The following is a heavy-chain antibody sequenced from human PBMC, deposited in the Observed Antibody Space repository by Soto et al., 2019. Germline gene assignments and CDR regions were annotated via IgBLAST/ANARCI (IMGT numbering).Heavy chain of an antibody. CDR2: IYYSGST. Sequence: SETLSLTCTVSGGSISSYYWSWIRQPPGNGLEWIGYIYYSGSTNYNPSLKSRVTISVDTSKNQFSLKLSSVTAADTAVYYCARVIVDTAGKYYFDYWGQGPLVTVSS. CDR3: ARVIVDTAGKYYFDY. V-gene: IGHV4-59*01. J-gene: IGHJ4*02. CDR1: GGSISSYY. D-gene: IGHD5-18*01.